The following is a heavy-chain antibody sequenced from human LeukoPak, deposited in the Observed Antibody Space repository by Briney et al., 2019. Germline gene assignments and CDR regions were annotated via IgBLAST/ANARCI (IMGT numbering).Heavy chain of an antibody. CDR3: AADEGYSYGTNYYYYGMAV. J-gene: IGHJ6*02. D-gene: IGHD5-18*01. V-gene: IGHV3-21*01. CDR2: ISTSSSYI. CDR1: GFTFSRYT. Sequence: GGSLRLSCAASGFTFSRYTLNWVRQAPGKGLEWVSSISTSSSYIYYADSVKGRFTISRDNAKNSLSLKMDSLRAEDTAVYYCAADEGYSYGTNYYYYGMAVWGQGTTVTVSS.